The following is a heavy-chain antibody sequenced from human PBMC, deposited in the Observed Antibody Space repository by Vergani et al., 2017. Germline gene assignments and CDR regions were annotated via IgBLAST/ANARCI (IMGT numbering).Heavy chain of an antibody. Sequence: QVQLVQSGAEVKKPGASVKVSCKASGYTFTGYYMHWVRQAPGQGLEWMGWINPNSGGTNYAQKFQSRVTMTRDTSISTAYMELSRLRSDDTAVYYCARESWVVRGSDYYYYMDVWGKGTTVTVSS. CDR2: INPNSGGT. CDR1: GYTFTGYY. J-gene: IGHJ6*03. D-gene: IGHD3-10*01. V-gene: IGHV1-2*02. CDR3: ARESWVVRGSDYYYYMDV.